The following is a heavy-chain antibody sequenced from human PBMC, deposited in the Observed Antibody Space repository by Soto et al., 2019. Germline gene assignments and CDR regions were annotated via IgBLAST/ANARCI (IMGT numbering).Heavy chain of an antibody. CDR1: GFTFISYA. D-gene: IGHD3-16*02. J-gene: IGHJ3*02. Sequence: GGSLRLSCAASGFTFISYAMDWVRQAPGKGLEWVALISYDGSYKYYADSVKGRFTISRDNSKNTLYLQMNSLRPEDTAVYYCAKDLSRRLGAFEIWGQGTEVTVSS. V-gene: IGHV3-30*18. CDR2: ISYDGSYK. CDR3: AKDLSRRLGAFEI.